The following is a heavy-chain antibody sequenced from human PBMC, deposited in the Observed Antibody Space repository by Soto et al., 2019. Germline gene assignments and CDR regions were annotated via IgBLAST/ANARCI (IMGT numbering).Heavy chain of an antibody. CDR1: GFTFSTYG. D-gene: IGHD2-2*01. CDR2: LSHDENNK. CDR3: VKEGRGSTTSCSRCYGLDV. J-gene: IGHJ6*02. Sequence: QVQLVESGGGVVQPGRSLRLSCAASGFTFSTYGMHWVRQPPGKGLEWVAALSHDENNKYYADSVKGRFTISRDNSKNTLYLEMFSLRVEDTAVYYCVKEGRGSTTSCSRCYGLDVWCQGTTVTVSS. V-gene: IGHV3-30*18.